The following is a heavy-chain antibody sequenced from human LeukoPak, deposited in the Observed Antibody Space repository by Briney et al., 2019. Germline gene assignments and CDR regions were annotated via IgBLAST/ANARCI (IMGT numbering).Heavy chain of an antibody. Sequence: GESLKISCQGSGYSFINNWIVWVRHMPGKGLDWMAIVYPGDSHTKYNPSFQGQVTISADKSSSTAYLQWISLRPSDTAIYYCVRTPTCSSGSCYPNWFDSWGQGTLVTVSS. CDR2: VYPGDSHT. J-gene: IGHJ5*01. V-gene: IGHV5-51*01. D-gene: IGHD2-15*01. CDR3: VRTPTCSSGSCYPNWFDS. CDR1: GYSFINNW.